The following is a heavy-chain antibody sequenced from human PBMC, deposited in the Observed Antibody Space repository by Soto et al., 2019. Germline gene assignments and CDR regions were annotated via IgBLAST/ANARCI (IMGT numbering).Heavy chain of an antibody. D-gene: IGHD5-12*01. V-gene: IGHV3-48*01. CDR2: IISSSSTI. Sequence: EVQLVESGGGLVQPGGSLRLSCAASGFTFSSYSMNWVRQAPGKGLEWVSYIISSSSTIYYAESVKGRFTISRDNAKNSLYLQMNSLRAEDTAVYYCASQSSEWLLFASWGQGTLVTVSS. CDR1: GFTFSSYS. J-gene: IGHJ4*02. CDR3: ASQSSEWLLFAS.